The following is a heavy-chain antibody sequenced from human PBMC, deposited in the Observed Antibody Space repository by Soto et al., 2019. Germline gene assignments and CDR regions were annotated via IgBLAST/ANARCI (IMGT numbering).Heavy chain of an antibody. CDR3: AGGVLHWDGMDV. CDR1: GGSFSGYY. J-gene: IGHJ6*02. D-gene: IGHD2-15*01. Sequence: QVQLPQWGAGLLKPSETLSLTCAVHGGSFSGYYWTWIRQPPGKGLEWIGEMNHSGSTNYNPSLKSRVTISVDLSKHQFSLKLTCVTAADTAVYYCAGGVLHWDGMDVWGQGTTVTVSS. V-gene: IGHV4-34*01. CDR2: MNHSGST.